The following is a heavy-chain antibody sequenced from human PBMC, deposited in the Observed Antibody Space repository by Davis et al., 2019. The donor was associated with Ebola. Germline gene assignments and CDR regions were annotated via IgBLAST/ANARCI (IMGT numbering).Heavy chain of an antibody. Sequence: PGGSLRLSCRGSGYSFTSYWIGWVRQMPGKGLDWMGRIDPSDSYTYYSPSFQGHVTISADKSISTAYLQWSSLKASDTAMYYCARRLTSSAYYYGMDVWGQGTTVTVSS. J-gene: IGHJ6*02. CDR3: ARRLTSSAYYYGMDV. CDR2: IDPSDSYT. V-gene: IGHV5-10-1*01. D-gene: IGHD3-22*01. CDR1: GYSFTSYW.